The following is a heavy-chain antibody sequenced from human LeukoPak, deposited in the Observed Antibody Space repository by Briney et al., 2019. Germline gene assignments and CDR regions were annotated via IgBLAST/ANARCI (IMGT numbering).Heavy chain of an antibody. V-gene: IGHV4-61*01. D-gene: IGHD3-22*01. Sequence: PSETLSLTCAVSGGSVNRGTFFWTWIRKPPGKGLEWIGYISNSGSTNCHPSLKSRVTISSDTSKTQFTLKLTSVTAADTAVYFCARSPSGYRFDSWGQGTLVTVSS. CDR3: ARSPSGYRFDS. CDR1: GGSVNRGTFF. J-gene: IGHJ4*02. CDR2: ISNSGST.